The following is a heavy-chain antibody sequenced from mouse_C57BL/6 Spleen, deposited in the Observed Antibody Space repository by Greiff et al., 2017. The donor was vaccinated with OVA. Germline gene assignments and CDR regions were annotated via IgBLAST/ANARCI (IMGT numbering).Heavy chain of an antibody. Sequence: VQLQESGAELARPGASVKLSCKASGYTFTSYGISWVKQRTGQGLEWIGEIYPRSGNTYYNEKFKGKATLTADKSSSTAYMELRSLTSEDSAVYFCASKLTFDDWGQGTTLTVSS. CDR3: ASKLTFDD. J-gene: IGHJ2*01. CDR1: GYTFTSYG. D-gene: IGHD4-1*01. V-gene: IGHV1-81*01. CDR2: IYPRSGNT.